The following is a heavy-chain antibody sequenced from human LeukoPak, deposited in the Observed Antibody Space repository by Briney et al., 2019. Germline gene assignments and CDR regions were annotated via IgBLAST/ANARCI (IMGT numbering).Heavy chain of an antibody. D-gene: IGHD6-6*01. CDR3: ARGGRGIAARRGYNWFDP. Sequence: ASVKVSCKASGYTFTSYDINWVRQATGQGLERMGWMNPNSGNTGYAQKFQGRVTMTRNTSISTAYMELSSLRSEDTAVYYCARGGRGIAARRGYNWFDPWSQGTLVTVSS. CDR1: GYTFTSYD. J-gene: IGHJ5*02. V-gene: IGHV1-8*01. CDR2: MNPNSGNT.